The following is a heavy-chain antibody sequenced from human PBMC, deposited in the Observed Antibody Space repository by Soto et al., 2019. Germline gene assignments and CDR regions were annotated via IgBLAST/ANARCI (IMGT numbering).Heavy chain of an antibody. V-gene: IGHV3-30*03. CDR3: ARRLRCPYY. CDR2: ISYDGSNK. D-gene: IGHD4-17*01. J-gene: IGHJ4*02. CDR1: GFTLSSYG. Sequence: GGSLRLSCAASGFTLSSYGMHWVRQAPGKGLEWVAVISYDGSNKYYADSVKGRFTISRDNSKNTLYLQMNSLRAEDTAVYYCARRLRCPYYWGQGTLVTVSS.